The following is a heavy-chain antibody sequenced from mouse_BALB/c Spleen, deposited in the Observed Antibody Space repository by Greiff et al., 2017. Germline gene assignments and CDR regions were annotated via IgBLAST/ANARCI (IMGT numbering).Heavy chain of an antibody. J-gene: IGHJ4*01. Sequence: VQVVESGPGLVAPSQSLSITCTVSGFSLTSYGVHWVRQPPGKGLEWLGVIWAGGSTNYNSALMSRLSISRDNSTSQVFLKMNSLQTDDTAMYYCARDGYYDYDYAMDYWGQGTSVTVSS. CDR2: IWAGGST. V-gene: IGHV2-9*02. D-gene: IGHD2-4*01. CDR1: GFSLTSYG. CDR3: ARDGYYDYDYAMDY.